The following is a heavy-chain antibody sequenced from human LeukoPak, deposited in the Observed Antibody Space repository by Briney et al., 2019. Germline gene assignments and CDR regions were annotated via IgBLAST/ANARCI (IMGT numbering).Heavy chain of an antibody. J-gene: IGHJ4*02. Sequence: SVKISCKASGGTFSSYAISWVRQAPGQGLEWMGRIIPIFGTANYAQKFQGRVTITTDESTSTAYMELSSLRSEDTAVYYCARGAMVADFDYWGQGTLVTVSS. D-gene: IGHD4/OR15-4a*01. CDR1: GGTFSSYA. CDR2: IIPIFGTA. CDR3: ARGAMVADFDY. V-gene: IGHV1-69*05.